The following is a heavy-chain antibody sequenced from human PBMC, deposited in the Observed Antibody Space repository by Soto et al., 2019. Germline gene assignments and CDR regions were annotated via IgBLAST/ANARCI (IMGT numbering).Heavy chain of an antibody. CDR1: GGSISSGGYY. CDR2: IYYSGST. Sequence: SETLSLTCTVSGGSISSGGYYWSWIRQHPGKGLEWIGYIYYSGSTYYNPSLKSRVTISVDTSKNQFSLKLSSVTAADTAVYYCARALTVTRNWFDPWGQGTLVTVSS. J-gene: IGHJ5*02. V-gene: IGHV4-31*03. CDR3: ARALTVTRNWFDP. D-gene: IGHD4-17*01.